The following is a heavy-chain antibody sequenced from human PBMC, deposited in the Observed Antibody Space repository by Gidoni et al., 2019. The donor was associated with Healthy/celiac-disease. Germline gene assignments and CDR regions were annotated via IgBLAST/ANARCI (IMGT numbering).Heavy chain of an antibody. V-gene: IGHV3-9*01. D-gene: IGHD2-2*01. CDR1: GFTFDDYA. CDR2: ISWNSGSI. CDR3: AKDMITAAMGDAFDI. Sequence: EVQLVESGGGLVQPGRSLRLSCAASGFTFDDYAMHWVRQAPGKSLEWVSGISWNSGSIGYADSVKDRFTISRDNAKNSLYLQMNSLRAEDTALYYCAKDMITAAMGDAFDIWGQGTMVTVSS. J-gene: IGHJ3*02.